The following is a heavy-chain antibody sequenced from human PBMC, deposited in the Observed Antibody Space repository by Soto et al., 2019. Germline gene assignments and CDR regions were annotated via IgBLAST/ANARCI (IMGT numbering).Heavy chain of an antibody. D-gene: IGHD3-16*01. CDR3: AREPPSMGLTAFDI. Sequence: LGGSLRLSCAASGFTFSSYWMSWVRQAPGKGLEWVANIKQDGSEKYYVDSVKGRFTISRDNAKNSLYLQMNSLRAEDTAVYYCAREPPSMGLTAFDIWGQGTMVTVSS. CDR2: IKQDGSEK. J-gene: IGHJ3*02. V-gene: IGHV3-7*03. CDR1: GFTFSSYW.